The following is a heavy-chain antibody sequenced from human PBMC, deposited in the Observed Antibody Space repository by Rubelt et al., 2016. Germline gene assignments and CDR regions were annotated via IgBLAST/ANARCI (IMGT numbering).Heavy chain of an antibody. CDR1: GYTFTGYY. CDR2: INPNSGVT. V-gene: IGHV1-2*02. CDR3: VRENWYYDN. J-gene: IGHJ4*02. D-gene: IGHD1-7*01. Sequence: QVQLVQSGAEVKKPGASVKVSCKASGYTFTGYYIHWVRQAPGQGLEWMAWINPNSGVTNYAQKFQGRVALTRETSISTVSMELSRLTSDDTAVYYCVRENWYYDNWGQGTLVTVSS.